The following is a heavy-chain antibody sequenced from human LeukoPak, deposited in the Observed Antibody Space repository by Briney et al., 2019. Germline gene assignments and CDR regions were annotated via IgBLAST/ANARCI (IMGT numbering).Heavy chain of an antibody. V-gene: IGHV3-33*01. D-gene: IGHD3-22*01. CDR3: ARGLFNYDNSGLNY. CDR1: GFTFSSYA. CDR2: IWYDGSNK. Sequence: GRSLRLSCAASGFTFSSYAMYWVRQAPGKGLEWVTNIWYDGSNKYYADSVKGRFTISRDNSKNTLYLQMNSLRAEDTAVYYCARGLFNYDNSGLNYWGQGTRVTVSS. J-gene: IGHJ4*02.